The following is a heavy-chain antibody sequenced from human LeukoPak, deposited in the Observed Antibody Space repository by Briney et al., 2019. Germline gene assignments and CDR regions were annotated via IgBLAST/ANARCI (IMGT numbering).Heavy chain of an antibody. V-gene: IGHV4-38-2*01. CDR3: ARYCSSTSCILRGFDY. Sequence: YPSETLSLTCSVSGYSFTSGHYWGWIRQPPGKGLEWFGNIYHTGSTHYNPSLKSRVTISVDTSKNQFSLKLSSVTAADTAVYYCARYCSSTSCILRGFDYWGQGTLVTVSS. CDR1: GYSFTSGHY. J-gene: IGHJ4*02. CDR2: IYHTGST. D-gene: IGHD2-2*01.